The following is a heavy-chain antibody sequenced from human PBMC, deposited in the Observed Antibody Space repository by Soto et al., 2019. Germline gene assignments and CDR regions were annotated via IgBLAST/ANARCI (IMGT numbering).Heavy chain of an antibody. CDR1: GFSLSTSGVG. CDR3: ALLTYYYDSSGYYSSAEYFQH. Sequence: GSGPTLVNPTQTLTLTCTFSGFSLSTSGVGVGWIRQPPGKALEWLALIYWDDDKRYSPSLKSRLTITKDTSKNQVVLTITNIEPVDTATYYCALLTYYYDSSGYYSSAEYFQHWGQGTLVTVSS. D-gene: IGHD3-22*01. J-gene: IGHJ1*01. V-gene: IGHV2-5*02. CDR2: IYWDDDK.